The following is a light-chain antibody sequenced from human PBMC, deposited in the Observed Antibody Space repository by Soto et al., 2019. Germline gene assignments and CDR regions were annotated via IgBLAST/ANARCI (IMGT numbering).Light chain of an antibody. CDR3: QQYDNLPPLT. V-gene: IGKV1-33*01. J-gene: IGKJ4*01. CDR1: QAISNY. Sequence: DIQMTQSPSSLSASVGDRVTITCQASQAISNYLNWYQQKPGKAPKLLIYDASNLETGVPSRFSGSGSGTDFTFTISSLQPEDIATHYCQQYDNLPPLTFGGGTKVEIK. CDR2: DAS.